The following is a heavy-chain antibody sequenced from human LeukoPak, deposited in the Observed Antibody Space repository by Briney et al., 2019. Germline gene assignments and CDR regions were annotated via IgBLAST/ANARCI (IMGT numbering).Heavy chain of an antibody. J-gene: IGHJ3*01. CDR1: GGSISSSSFY. V-gene: IGHV4-39*07. Sequence: SETLSLTCTVSGGSISSSSFYWGWIRQPPGKGLEWIGSIYYSGSTYYNPSLKSRVTISVDTSKNQFSLKLRSVTAADTAVYYCARISSSNWYNERGAFDVWGQGTMVTVSS. CDR3: ARISSSNWYNERGAFDV. D-gene: IGHD6-13*01. CDR2: IYYSGST.